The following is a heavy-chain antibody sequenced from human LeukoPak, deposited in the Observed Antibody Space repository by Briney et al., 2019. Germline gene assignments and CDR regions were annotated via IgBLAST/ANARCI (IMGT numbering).Heavy chain of an antibody. D-gene: IGHD2-15*01. J-gene: IGHJ4*02. CDR3: ARLTPGYLAY. CDR1: GGSISSSSYY. CDR2: VDYSGST. V-gene: IGHV4-39*01. Sequence: SETLSLTCTVSGGSISSSSYYWGWIRQPPGKGLEWIGSVDYSGSTYYNPSLKSRVTISVDTSKNQFSLRLSSVTAADTAVYYCARLTPGYLAYWGQGTLVTVSS.